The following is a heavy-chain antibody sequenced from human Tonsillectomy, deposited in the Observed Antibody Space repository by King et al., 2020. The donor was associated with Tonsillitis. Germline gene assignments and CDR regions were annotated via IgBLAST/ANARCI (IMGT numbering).Heavy chain of an antibody. CDR2: IYPGDSDT. V-gene: IGHV5-51*01. CDR1: GYSFTTYW. J-gene: IGHJ4*02. D-gene: IGHD6-19*01. CDR3: ARSGCYSSGDKDY. Sequence: QLVQSGAEVKKPGESLKISCKGSGYSFTTYWIAWVRQMPGKGLEGMGIIYPGDSDTRYSPSFQGQVTISADKPTNTAYLQWSSLKASDTAMYYCARSGCYSSGDKDYWGQGTLVTVSS.